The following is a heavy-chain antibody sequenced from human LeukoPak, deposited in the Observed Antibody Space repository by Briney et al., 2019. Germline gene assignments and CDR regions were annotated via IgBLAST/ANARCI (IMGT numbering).Heavy chain of an antibody. CDR1: GGTFSSYA. CDR2: INPNSGGT. J-gene: IGHJ4*02. V-gene: IGHV1-2*02. Sequence: GSVKVSCKASGGTFSSYAISWVRQAPGQGLEWMGWINPNSGGTNYAQKFQGRVTMTRDTSISTAYMELSRLRSDDTAVYYCARGPMIVVVPFDYWGQGTLVTVSS. CDR3: ARGPMIVVVPFDY. D-gene: IGHD3-22*01.